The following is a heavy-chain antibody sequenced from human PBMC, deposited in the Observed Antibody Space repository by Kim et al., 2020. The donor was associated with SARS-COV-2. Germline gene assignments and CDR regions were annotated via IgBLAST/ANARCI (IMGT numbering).Heavy chain of an antibody. CDR1: GFTFYNAW. Sequence: GGSLRLSCAASGFTFYNAWMSWVRQAPGKGLDWVGRIKTKTDGGTTDYAAPVKGRFTISRDDSKNTLYLQMNSLKTEDTAVYYCTTLPYDILTGLYYFDYWGQGTLVTVSS. J-gene: IGHJ4*02. D-gene: IGHD3-9*01. V-gene: IGHV3-15*01. CDR2: IKTKTDGGTT. CDR3: TTLPYDILTGLYYFDY.